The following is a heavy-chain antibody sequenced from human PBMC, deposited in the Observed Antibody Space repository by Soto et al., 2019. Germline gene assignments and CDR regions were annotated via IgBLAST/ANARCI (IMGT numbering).Heavy chain of an antibody. Sequence: SETLSLTCTVSGGSFSSYYWSWIRQPSGKGLEWIGRIYASGNTNYNPSLKRRVTMSVDTSKNQFSLKLSSVTAADTAVYYCARDGDRKTTVTSDYYYGIDVWGQGTTVTVSS. J-gene: IGHJ6*02. CDR1: GGSFSSYY. CDR2: IYASGNT. CDR3: ARDGDRKTTVTSDYYYGIDV. V-gene: IGHV4-4*07. D-gene: IGHD4-17*01.